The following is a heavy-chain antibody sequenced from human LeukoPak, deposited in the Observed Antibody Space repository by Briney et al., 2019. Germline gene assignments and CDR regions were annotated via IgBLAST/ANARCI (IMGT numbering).Heavy chain of an antibody. Sequence: GGSLRLSCVASGFTLTSHSTSWVRQVPGQGLGWISSFLRTGTSVYYADSVRGRFTISRDNSKNTLYLQMNSLRAEDTGVYYCAKDLRPDNGWDFDFWGQGTRVTVSS. CDR2: FLRTGTSV. V-gene: IGHV3-23*05. CDR1: GFTLTSHS. D-gene: IGHD6-19*01. J-gene: IGHJ4*02. CDR3: AKDLRPDNGWDFDF.